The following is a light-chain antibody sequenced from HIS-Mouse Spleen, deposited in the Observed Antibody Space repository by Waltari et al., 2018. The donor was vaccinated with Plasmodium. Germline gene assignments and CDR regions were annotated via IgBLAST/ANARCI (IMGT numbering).Light chain of an antibody. V-gene: IGLV2-14*03. CDR3: QAWDSSTAWV. CDR1: CTPLGCYHY. J-gene: IGLJ2*01. CDR2: DVT. Sequence: SALTQPASVSGSPGQSITISCTATCTPLGCYHYVPWYQQHPCKAPKLMIYDVTHRPSGVSNRFSGSKSGNTATLTISGTQAMDEADYYCQAWDSSTAWVFGGGTKLTVL.